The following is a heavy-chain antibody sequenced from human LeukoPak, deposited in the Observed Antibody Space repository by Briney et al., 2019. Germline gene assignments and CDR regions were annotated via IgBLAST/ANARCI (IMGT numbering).Heavy chain of an antibody. CDR3: VRGGGSFDY. Sequence: GEALLLGCGVSGFSFRCDWMRWGRRAPGRGVGWGAHIKRDGSEKYFVDSLKGRFTISRDNAKNSLYLQMNSLRDEDTAVYYCVRGGGSFDYWGQGTMVTVSS. CDR1: GFSFRCDW. J-gene: IGHJ4*02. V-gene: IGHV3-7*01. D-gene: IGHD3-10*01. CDR2: IKRDGSEK.